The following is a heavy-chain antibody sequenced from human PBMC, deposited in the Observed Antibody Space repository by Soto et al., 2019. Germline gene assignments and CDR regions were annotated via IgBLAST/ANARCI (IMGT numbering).Heavy chain of an antibody. J-gene: IGHJ4*02. V-gene: IGHV3-21*01. Sequence: EVQLVESGGGLVKPGGSLRLSCAASGFTFSSYSMNWVRQAPGKGLEWVSSISSSSSYIYYADSVKGRFTISRDNAKNSLYLQMNSLRAEDTAVYYCATEKHYFDTGCYYYWGQGTLVTVSS. CDR2: ISSSSSYI. CDR3: ATEKHYFDTGCYYY. CDR1: GFTFSSYS. D-gene: IGHD3-22*01.